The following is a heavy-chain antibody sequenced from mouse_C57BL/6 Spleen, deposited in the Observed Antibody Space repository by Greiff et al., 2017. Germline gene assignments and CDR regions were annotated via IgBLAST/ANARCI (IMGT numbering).Heavy chain of an antibody. J-gene: IGHJ4*01. CDR1: GYTFTSYW. Sequence: QVQLKQPGAELVRPGSSVKLSCKASGYTFTSYWMHWVKQRPIQGLEWIGNIDPSDSETHYNQKFKDKATLTVDKSSSTAYMQLSSLTSEDSAVYYCAQRGYAMDYWGQGTSVTVSS. CDR3: AQRGYAMDY. CDR2: IDPSDSET. V-gene: IGHV1-52*01.